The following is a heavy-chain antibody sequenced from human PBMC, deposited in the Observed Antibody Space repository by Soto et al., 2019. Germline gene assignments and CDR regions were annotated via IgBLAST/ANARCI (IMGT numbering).Heavy chain of an antibody. CDR3: ARESDGKDY. Sequence: EVQLVESGGGLVQPGGSLRLSCAASGFTFSSYGMNWVRQAPGKGLEWLSYISGSSTTIHYADSVRGRFTISRDNGKNSLYLQMSSLRAEDTAVYYCARESDGKDYWGQGTLVTVSS. V-gene: IGHV3-48*01. J-gene: IGHJ4*02. CDR1: GFTFSSYG. D-gene: IGHD5-18*01. CDR2: ISGSSTTI.